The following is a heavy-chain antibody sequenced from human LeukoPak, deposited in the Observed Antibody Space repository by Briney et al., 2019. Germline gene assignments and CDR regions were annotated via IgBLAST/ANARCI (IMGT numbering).Heavy chain of an antibody. D-gene: IGHD2-21*01. CDR1: GFTFSSYS. V-gene: IGHV3-48*01. J-gene: IGHJ3*02. CDR2: ISSSSSTI. CDR3: ARFPYCGGDCPRAFDI. Sequence: GGSLRLSCAASGFTFSSYSMNWVRQAPGKGLEWVSYISSSSSTIYYADSVKGRSTISRDNAKNSLYLQMNSLRAEDTAVYYCARFPYCGGDCPRAFDIWGQGTMVTVSS.